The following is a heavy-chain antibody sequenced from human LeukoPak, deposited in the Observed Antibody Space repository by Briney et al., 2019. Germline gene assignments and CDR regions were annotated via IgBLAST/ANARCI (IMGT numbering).Heavy chain of an antibody. Sequence: ASVKVSCKASGYTFTGYYMHWVRQAPGQGLEWMGWINPNSGGTNYAQKFQGRVTMTRDTSISTAYMELSRLRSDDTAVYYCARDPNGSSWSGNYWGQGTLVTVSS. CDR2: INPNSGGT. J-gene: IGHJ4*02. CDR1: GYTFTGYY. D-gene: IGHD6-13*01. CDR3: ARDPNGSSWSGNY. V-gene: IGHV1-2*02.